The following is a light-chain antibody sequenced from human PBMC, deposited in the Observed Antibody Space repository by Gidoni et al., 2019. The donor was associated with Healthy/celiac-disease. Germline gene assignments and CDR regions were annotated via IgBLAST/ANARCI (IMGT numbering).Light chain of an antibody. CDR3: QQYGSSPNT. J-gene: IGKJ2*01. Sequence: EIVLTQSPGTLSLSPGERATLSCRASQSVSSSYLAWYQQKPGQAPRLLIYGASSRATGIPDRFSGSGSGTDFTLTISRLEPEDFAVYYCQQYGSSPNTFGXGTKLEIK. CDR1: QSVSSSY. CDR2: GAS. V-gene: IGKV3-20*01.